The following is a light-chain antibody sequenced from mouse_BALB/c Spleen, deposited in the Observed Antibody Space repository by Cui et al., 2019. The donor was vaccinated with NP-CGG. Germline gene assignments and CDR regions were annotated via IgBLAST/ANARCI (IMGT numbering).Light chain of an antibody. CDR3: ALWYSNHWV. CDR1: TGAVTTSNY. CDR2: GTN. V-gene: IGLV1*01. Sequence: ALATQDSDITTSPGETVTLTCRSSTGAVTTSNYANWVQEKPDHLFTGLIGGTNNRAPGVPARFSGSLIGDKAALTITGAQTEDEAIYFCALWYSNHWVFGGGTKLTVL. J-gene: IGLJ1*01.